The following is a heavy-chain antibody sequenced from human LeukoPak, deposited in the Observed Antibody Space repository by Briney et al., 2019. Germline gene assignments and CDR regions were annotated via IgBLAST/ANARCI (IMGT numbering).Heavy chain of an antibody. CDR2: ISAYNGNT. V-gene: IGHV1-18*01. CDR3: ARDHPKYYDFWSIRLGFDP. Sequence: ASVKVSCKGSGFTFTSYGISWVRQAPGQGLEWMGWISAYNGNTNYAQKLQGRVTMTTDTSTSTAYMELRSLRSDDTALYYCARDHPKYYDFWSIRLGFDPWGQGILVTVSS. CDR1: GFTFTSYG. J-gene: IGHJ5*02. D-gene: IGHD3-3*01.